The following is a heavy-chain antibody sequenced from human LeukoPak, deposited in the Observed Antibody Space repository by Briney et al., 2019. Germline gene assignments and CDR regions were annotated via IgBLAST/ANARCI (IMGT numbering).Heavy chain of an antibody. CDR3: ARHLRGGVFYRNNWFDP. D-gene: IGHD4-17*01. J-gene: IGHJ5*02. CDR1: GYSISSGYY. V-gene: IGHV4-38-2*02. Sequence: SETLSLTCTVSGYSISSGYYWGWIRQPPGKGLEWIGSIYHSGSTYYNPSLKSRVTISVDTSKNQFSLKLSSVTAADTAVYYCARHLRGGVFYRNNWFDPWGQGTLVTVSS. CDR2: IYHSGST.